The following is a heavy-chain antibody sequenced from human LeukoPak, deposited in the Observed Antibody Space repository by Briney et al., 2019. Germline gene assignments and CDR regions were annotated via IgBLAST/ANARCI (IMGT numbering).Heavy chain of an antibody. V-gene: IGHV3-64D*06. CDR2: ISSNGDNT. Sequence: GGSLRLSCSVSGFTFSTYVMHWVRQAPGKGLEYVSAISSNGDNTYYADSVKGRFTISRDNSKNTLYLQMSSLRAEDTAVYYCARVGERGYTIYFDYWGQGTLVTVSS. CDR3: ARVGERGYTIYFDY. CDR1: GFTFSTYV. J-gene: IGHJ4*02. D-gene: IGHD5-24*01.